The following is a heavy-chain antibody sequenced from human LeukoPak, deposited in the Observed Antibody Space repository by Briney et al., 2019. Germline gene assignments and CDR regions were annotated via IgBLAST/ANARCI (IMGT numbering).Heavy chain of an antibody. D-gene: IGHD3-10*01. J-gene: IGHJ6*02. V-gene: IGHV1-2*02. CDR1: GYTFTGYY. Sequence: ASVKVSCKASGYTFTGYYMHWVRLAPGQGLEWKGGINPNSGGTNYAQKFQGRVTMTRDTSISTAYMELSRLRSNDTAVYYCARGPPSPMVRTGLDMDAWGQGTTVTVSS. CDR3: ARGPPSPMVRTGLDMDA. CDR2: INPNSGGT.